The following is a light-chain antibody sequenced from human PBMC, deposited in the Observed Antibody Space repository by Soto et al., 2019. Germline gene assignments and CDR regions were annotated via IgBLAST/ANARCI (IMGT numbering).Light chain of an antibody. V-gene: IGLV2-14*03. CDR1: SSDIGGYNF. J-gene: IGLJ1*01. CDR3: SSYSSTSTLFV. CDR2: EVN. Sequence: QSVLTQPASVSGSPGQSITISCTGTSSDIGGYNFVSWYQQHPGKAPKLMISEVNNRPSGVSDRFSGSKSGNTASLTISGLQPEDEGDYYCSSYSSTSTLFVFGTGTKVTVL.